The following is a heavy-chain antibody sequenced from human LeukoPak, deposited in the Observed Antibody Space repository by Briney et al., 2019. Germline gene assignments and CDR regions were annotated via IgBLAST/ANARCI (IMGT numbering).Heavy chain of an antibody. CDR2: MKGDGSEK. D-gene: IGHD3-22*01. CDR1: GFTFSTYW. CDR3: ARDELTYYYDSSGYSSF. Sequence: GGSLRLSCVASGFTFSTYWMTWVRQAPGKGLEWVANMKGDGSEKHYVDSVKGRFTISRVNAKSSLYLQMNSLRAEDTAVYYCARDELTYYYDSSGYSSFWGQGTLVTVSS. V-gene: IGHV3-7*01. J-gene: IGHJ4*02.